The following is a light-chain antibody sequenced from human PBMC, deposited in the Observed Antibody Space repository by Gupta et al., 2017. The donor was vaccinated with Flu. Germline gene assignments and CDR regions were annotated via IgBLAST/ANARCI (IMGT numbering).Light chain of an antibody. Sequence: TPGKSASISCKSSQGRLSSDGETYLYWYLQKPCQPPQLLIKEGSNRDSGLPERFRGSRSGADFTLKISRVEAEDVGVYYCRQSKQTPYTFGQGTKLHIK. CDR1: QGRLSSDGETY. V-gene: IGKV2D-29*01. J-gene: IGKJ2*01. CDR3: RQSKQTPYT. CDR2: EGS.